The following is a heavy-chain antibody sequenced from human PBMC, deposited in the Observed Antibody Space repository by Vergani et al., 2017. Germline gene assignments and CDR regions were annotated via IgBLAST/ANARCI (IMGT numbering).Heavy chain of an antibody. D-gene: IGHD6-13*01. CDR1: GFTFSNYA. CDR3: AKGPNSIAAAGIIDY. V-gene: IGHV3-23*01. Sequence: QLLESGGGLIQPGGSLRLSCAASGFTFSNYAMSWVRQTPGRGLEWVSAVSYSGGATWYAASVKGRFTISRDNSKNTLYLQMNSLRAEDTAVYYCAKGPNSIAAAGIIDYWGQGTLVTVSS. CDR2: VSYSGGAT. J-gene: IGHJ4*02.